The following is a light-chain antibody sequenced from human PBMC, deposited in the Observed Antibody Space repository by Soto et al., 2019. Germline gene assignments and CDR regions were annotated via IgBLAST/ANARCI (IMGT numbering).Light chain of an antibody. V-gene: IGLV2-14*01. Sequence: QSVLTRPASESGSPGQSVTISCTGTRSDVGGYDYVSWYQQHPGKAPKLMIYEVTNRPSGVSNRFSGSKSGNTASLTISGLQAEDEADYYCSSYTSVSTHVFGTGTKVTVL. J-gene: IGLJ1*01. CDR3: SSYTSVSTHV. CDR1: RSDVGGYDY. CDR2: EVT.